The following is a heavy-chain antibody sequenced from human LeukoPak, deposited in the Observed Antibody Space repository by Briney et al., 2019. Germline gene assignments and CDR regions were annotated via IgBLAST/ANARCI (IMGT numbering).Heavy chain of an antibody. D-gene: IGHD6-19*01. V-gene: IGHV4-39*01. J-gene: IGHJ6*02. CDR2: IYYSGST. Sequence: SETLSLTCTVSGGSISSSSYYWGWIRQPPGKGLEWIGSIYYSGSTYYNPSLKSRVTISVDTSKNQFSLQLNSVTPEDTAVYYCARVRSSGWYRQRGNYYYYGMDVWGQGTTVTVSS. CDR1: GGSISSSSYY. CDR3: ARVRSSGWYRQRGNYYYYGMDV.